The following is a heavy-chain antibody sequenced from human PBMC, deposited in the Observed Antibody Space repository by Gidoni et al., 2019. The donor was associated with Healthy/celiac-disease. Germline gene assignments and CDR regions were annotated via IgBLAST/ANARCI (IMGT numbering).Heavy chain of an antibody. Sequence: QVQLVESGGGVVQPGRSLRLSCSDSGFTFSSYGMHWVRHAPGKGLEWVAVISYDGSNKYYADSVKGRFTISRDNSKNTLYLQMNSLRAEDTAVYYCAKDRGYYDFWSGYYTGGVDYWGQGTLVTVSS. D-gene: IGHD3-3*01. CDR1: GFTFSSYG. CDR2: ISYDGSNK. V-gene: IGHV3-30*18. J-gene: IGHJ4*02. CDR3: AKDRGYYDFWSGYYTGGVDY.